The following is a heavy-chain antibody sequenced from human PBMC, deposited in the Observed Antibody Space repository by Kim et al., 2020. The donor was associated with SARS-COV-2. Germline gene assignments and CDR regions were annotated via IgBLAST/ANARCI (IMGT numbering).Heavy chain of an antibody. CDR1: GFTFSSYA. V-gene: IGHV3-30*04. CDR3: ARGGSSGWYTDAFDI. CDR2: ISYDGSNK. D-gene: IGHD6-19*01. J-gene: IGHJ3*02. Sequence: GGSLRLSCAASGFTFSSYAMHWVRQAPGKGLEWVAVISYDGSNKYYADSVKGRFTISRDNSKNTLYLQMNSLRAEDTAVYYCARGGSSGWYTDAFDIWG.